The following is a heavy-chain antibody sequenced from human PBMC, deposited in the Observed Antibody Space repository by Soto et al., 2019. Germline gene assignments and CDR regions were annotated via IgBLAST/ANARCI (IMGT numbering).Heavy chain of an antibody. CDR1: GGTFSSSG. Sequence: QVQLVPSGAEVRKPGSSVKVSCKASGGTFSSSGINWVRQAPGQGLEWIGGIIPLSGTSSHAQKFQGRVTITADESTGTVNMELGSLTSDDTAVYYCATSIDTTGYFDPWGQGTLVTVSS. D-gene: IGHD3-9*01. J-gene: IGHJ5*02. CDR3: ATSIDTTGYFDP. V-gene: IGHV1-69*01. CDR2: IIPLSGTS.